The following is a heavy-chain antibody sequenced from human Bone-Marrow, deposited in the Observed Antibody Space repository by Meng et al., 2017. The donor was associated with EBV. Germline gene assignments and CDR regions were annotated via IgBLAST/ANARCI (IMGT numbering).Heavy chain of an antibody. Sequence: LGQTGAEVNKPWSQEKIFYKAFGGTFSSYSYSWVHQGPEQGLEWMGGIIPIFGTANYAQKFQGRVTITADESTSTAYMELSSLRSEDTAVYYCARDCSGSYNNWFDPWGQGTLVTVSS. J-gene: IGHJ5*02. CDR3: ARDCSGSYNNWFDP. D-gene: IGHD1-26*01. V-gene: IGHV1-69*01. CDR2: IIPIFGTA. CDR1: GGTFSSYS.